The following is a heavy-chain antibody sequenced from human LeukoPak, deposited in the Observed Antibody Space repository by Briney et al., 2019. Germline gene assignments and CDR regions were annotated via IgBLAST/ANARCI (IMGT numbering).Heavy chain of an antibody. J-gene: IGHJ4*02. D-gene: IGHD3-9*01. Sequence: PGGSLRLSCAASGFTFSSYSMNWVRQAPGKGLEWVSSISSSSNYIYYADSVTGRFTISRDNAKNSLYLQMNSLRAEDTAVYYCARGPDFDWFADFWGQGTLLTVSS. CDR2: ISSSSNYI. CDR1: GFTFSSYS. CDR3: ARGPDFDWFADF. V-gene: IGHV3-21*01.